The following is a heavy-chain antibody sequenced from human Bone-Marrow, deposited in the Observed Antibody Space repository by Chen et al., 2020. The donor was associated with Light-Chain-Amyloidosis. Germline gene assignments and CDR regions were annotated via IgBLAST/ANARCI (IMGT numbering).Heavy chain of an antibody. Sequence: VQLEQSGPEEKTHGESLMISCKGTGYTILNYWIGWVRQMPGKGLEWMGVIYPDDSDARYSPSFEGQVTISADKSITTAYLQWRSLKASDTAMYYCARRRDGYNFDYWGQGTLVTVSS. CDR3: ARRRDGYNFDY. V-gene: IGHV5-51*01. D-gene: IGHD5-12*01. CDR1: GYTILNYW. J-gene: IGHJ4*02. CDR2: IYPDDSDA.